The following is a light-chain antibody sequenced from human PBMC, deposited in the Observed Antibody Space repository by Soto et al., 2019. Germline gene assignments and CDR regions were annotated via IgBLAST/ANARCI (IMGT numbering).Light chain of an antibody. CDR2: LNSDGSH. Sequence: QPVLTQSPSASASLGASVKLTCTLSSGHSSYAIAWHQQQPEKGPRYLMKLNSDGSHSKGGGIPHRFSGSSSGAERYLTISSLQSEDEADYYCQTWGTGIRVFGGGTKVTVL. CDR1: SGHSSYA. V-gene: IGLV4-69*01. J-gene: IGLJ2*01. CDR3: QTWGTGIRV.